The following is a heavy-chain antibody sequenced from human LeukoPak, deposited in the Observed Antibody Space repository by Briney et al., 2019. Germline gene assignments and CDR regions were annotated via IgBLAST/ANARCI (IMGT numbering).Heavy chain of an antibody. D-gene: IGHD1-1*01. CDR2: INPNNGGT. Sequence: ASVKVSCKASGYTFTDYYMHWVRQAPGQGLEWMGWINPNNGGTNYAQNFQGRVTMTRDTSISTAYMELSRLRSDDTAVYYCARGPGSGTTEFPFDYWGQGTLVTVSS. J-gene: IGHJ4*02. CDR3: ARGPGSGTTEFPFDY. CDR1: GYTFTDYY. V-gene: IGHV1-2*02.